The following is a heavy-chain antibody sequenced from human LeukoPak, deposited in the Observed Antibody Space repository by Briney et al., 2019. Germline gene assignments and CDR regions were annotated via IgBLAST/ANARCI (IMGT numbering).Heavy chain of an antibody. J-gene: IGHJ6*02. CDR2: IWYDGSNK. D-gene: IGHD3-9*01. CDR1: GFTFSSYG. V-gene: IGHV3-33*01. CDR3: ARGPPSDILTGYYRYYYYYGMDV. Sequence: PGGSLRLSCAASGFTFSSYGMHWVRQAPGKGLEWVAVIWYDGSNKYYADSVKGRFTISRDNSKNTLYLQMNSLRAEDTAVYYCARGPPSDILTGYYRYYYYYGMDVWGQGTTVTVSS.